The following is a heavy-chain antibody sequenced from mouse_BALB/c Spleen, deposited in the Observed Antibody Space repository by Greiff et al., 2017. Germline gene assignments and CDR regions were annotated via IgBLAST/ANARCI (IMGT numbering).Heavy chain of an antibody. CDR2: IDPENGDT. V-gene: IGHV14-4*02. Sequence: VQLQQSGAELVRSGASVKLSCTASGFNIKDYYMYWVKQRPEQGLEWIGWIDPENGDTEYAPKFQGKATMTADTSSNTAYRQLSSLTSEDTAVYYCNAGDGSSYEDSGGQGTTLTVSS. D-gene: IGHD1-1*01. J-gene: IGHJ2*01. CDR3: NAGDGSSYEDS. CDR1: GFNIKDYY.